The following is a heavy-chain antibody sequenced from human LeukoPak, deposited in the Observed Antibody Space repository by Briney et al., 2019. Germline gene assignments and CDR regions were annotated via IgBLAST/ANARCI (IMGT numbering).Heavy chain of an antibody. Sequence: GGSLRLSCAASGFTFSSYGMHWVRQAPGKGLEWVAVISYDGSNKYYADPVKGRFTISRDNSKNTLYLQMNSLRAEDTAVYYCAKDHGGAVAGTGDYWGQGTLVTVSS. J-gene: IGHJ4*02. CDR1: GFTFSSYG. CDR3: AKDHGGAVAGTGDY. V-gene: IGHV3-30*18. D-gene: IGHD6-19*01. CDR2: ISYDGSNK.